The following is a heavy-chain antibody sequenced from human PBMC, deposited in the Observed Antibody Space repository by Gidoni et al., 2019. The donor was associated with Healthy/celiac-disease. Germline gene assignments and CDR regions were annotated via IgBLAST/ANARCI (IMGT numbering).Heavy chain of an antibody. CDR3: ARDREYSYGLTYYYYGMDV. V-gene: IGHV3-21*01. D-gene: IGHD5-18*01. CDR2: ISSSSSYI. Sequence: EVQLVESGGGLVKPGGSLRLSCAASGFTFSSYSMNWVRQAPGKGLEWVSSISSSSSYIYYADSVKGRFTISRDNAKNSLYLQMNSLRAEDTAVYYCARDREYSYGLTYYYYGMDVWGQGTTVTVSS. CDR1: GFTFSSYS. J-gene: IGHJ6*02.